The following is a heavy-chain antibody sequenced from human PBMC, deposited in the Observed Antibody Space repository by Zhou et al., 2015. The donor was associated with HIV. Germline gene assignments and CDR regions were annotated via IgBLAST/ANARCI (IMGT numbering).Heavy chain of an antibody. J-gene: IGHJ6*02. V-gene: IGHV3-9*03. CDR1: GFSLHEYA. CDR3: ARSNVAGRYYYAALDV. D-gene: IGHD3-16*01. CDR2: IRDNSVSI. Sequence: MQLVESGGGLVQPGRSLRLSCSASGFSLHEYAIHWVRHIPGQGLEWLAGIRDNSVSINYADSVRGRFIISRDNAKNSVYLQMNSLRHEDMALYYCARSNVAGRYYYAALDVWGQGP.